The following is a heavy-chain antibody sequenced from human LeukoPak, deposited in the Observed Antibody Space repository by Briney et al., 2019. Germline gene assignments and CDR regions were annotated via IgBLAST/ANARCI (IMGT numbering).Heavy chain of an antibody. CDR2: INHSGST. V-gene: IGHV4-34*01. D-gene: IGHD6-19*01. CDR1: GGSFSGYY. CDR3: ARSAGVAVAGVFDY. Sequence: SETLSLTCAVYGGSFSGYYWSWIRQPPGKGLEWIGEINHSGSTNYNPSLKSRVTISVDTSKNQFSLKLSSVTAADTAVYYCARSAGVAVAGVFDYWGQGTLVTVSS. J-gene: IGHJ4*02.